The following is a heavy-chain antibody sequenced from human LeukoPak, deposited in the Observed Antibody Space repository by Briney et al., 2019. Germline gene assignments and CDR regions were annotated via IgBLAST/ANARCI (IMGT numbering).Heavy chain of an antibody. CDR1: GGSISSYY. CDR3: ARGGFIPYNWFDP. V-gene: IGHV4-59*01. D-gene: IGHD3-16*01. J-gene: IGHJ5*02. Sequence: SETLSLTCTVSGGSISSYYWSWIRQPPGKGLEWIGYIYYSGSTNCNPSLKSRVTISVDTSKNQFSLKLSSVTAADMAVYYCARGGFIPYNWFDPWGQGTLVTVSS. CDR2: IYYSGST.